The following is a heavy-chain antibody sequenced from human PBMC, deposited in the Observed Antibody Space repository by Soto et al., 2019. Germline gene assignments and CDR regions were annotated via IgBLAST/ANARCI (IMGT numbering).Heavy chain of an antibody. D-gene: IGHD6-13*01. CDR3: ARAKAPLYSSSWYWFDP. Sequence: SETLSLTCTVSGGSISSSSYYWGWIRQPPGKGLEWIGSIYYSGSTYYNPSLKSRVTISVDTSKNQFSLKLSSVTAADTAVYYCARAKAPLYSSSWYWFDPWGQGTLVTVSS. J-gene: IGHJ5*02. CDR2: IYYSGST. CDR1: GGSISSSSYY. V-gene: IGHV4-39*07.